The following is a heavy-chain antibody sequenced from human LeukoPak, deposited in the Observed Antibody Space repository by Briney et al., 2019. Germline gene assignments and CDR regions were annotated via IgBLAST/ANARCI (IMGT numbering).Heavy chain of an antibody. CDR1: GYTSTGYY. D-gene: IGHD2-15*01. CDR3: ARERIYCSGGSCYSPPSYYYYGMDV. CDR2: INPNSGGT. Sequence: ASVKVSFKASGYTSTGYYMHWVRQAPGQGLEWMGWINPNSGGTNYAQKFQGRVTMTRDTSISTAYMELSRLRSDDTAVYYCARERIYCSGGSCYSPPSYYYYGMDVWGQGTTGTVSS. J-gene: IGHJ6*02. V-gene: IGHV1-2*02.